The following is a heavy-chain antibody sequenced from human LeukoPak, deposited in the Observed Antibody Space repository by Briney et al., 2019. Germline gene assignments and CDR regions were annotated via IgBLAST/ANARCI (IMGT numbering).Heavy chain of an antibody. CDR2: INTSGATT. Sequence: ASVKVSCKTSGYTFSRHYIHWVRQAPGQGLEWLGIINTSGATTRYGQNFKGRVTATRDTSTSTVYMEMSSLNSEDTAVYPRGLESSGWYGMDVWGQGTTIIVSS. V-gene: IGHV1-46*01. D-gene: IGHD6-19*01. CDR3: GLESSGWYGMDV. J-gene: IGHJ6*02. CDR1: GYTFSRHY.